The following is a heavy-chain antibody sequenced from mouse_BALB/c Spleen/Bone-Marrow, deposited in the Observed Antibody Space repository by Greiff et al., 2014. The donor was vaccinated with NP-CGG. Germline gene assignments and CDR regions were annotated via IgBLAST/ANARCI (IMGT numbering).Heavy chain of an antibody. CDR1: GYTFTDYS. V-gene: IGHV1S29*02. Sequence: VQLQQSGPELVKPGASVKISCKASGYTFTDYSMHWVKQSQGKSLEWIGYIYPYNGGTGYNQKFKSKATLTVDNSSSTAYMELRSLASEDSAVYYCARSYGNWYFDVWGAGTTVTVSS. D-gene: IGHD2-10*02. CDR3: ARSYGNWYFDV. CDR2: IYPYNGGT. J-gene: IGHJ1*01.